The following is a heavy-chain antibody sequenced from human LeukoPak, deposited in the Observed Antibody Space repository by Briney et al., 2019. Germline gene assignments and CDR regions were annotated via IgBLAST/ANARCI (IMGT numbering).Heavy chain of an antibody. Sequence: GGSLRLSCAASGFTFRSYSMNWVRQAPGKGLEWVSYISSSSTTIFYADSVKGRFTISRDNAKNSLYLQMNSLRAEDTAVYYCARDRRLWFGEYYYYYMDVWGKGTTVTVSS. D-gene: IGHD3-10*01. V-gene: IGHV3-48*04. CDR2: ISSSSTTI. CDR1: GFTFRSYS. J-gene: IGHJ6*03. CDR3: ARDRRLWFGEYYYYYMDV.